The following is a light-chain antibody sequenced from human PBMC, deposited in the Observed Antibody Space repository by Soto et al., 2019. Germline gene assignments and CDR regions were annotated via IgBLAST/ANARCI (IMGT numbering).Light chain of an antibody. J-gene: IGLJ1*01. CDR3: CSYTSGSTLIYV. V-gene: IGLV2-14*01. CDR2: DVS. Sequence: QSALTQPASVSGSPGQSITISCTGTSSDVGGYNYVSWYQQHPGKAPKLMIYDVSKRPSGVSNRFSGSKSGNTASLTISGLRPEDEDDDYCCSYTSGSTLIYVFGTGTKLTVL. CDR1: SSDVGGYNY.